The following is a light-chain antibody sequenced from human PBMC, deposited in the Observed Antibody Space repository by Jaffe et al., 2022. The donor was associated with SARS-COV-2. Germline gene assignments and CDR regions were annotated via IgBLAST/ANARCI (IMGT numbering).Light chain of an antibody. Sequence: DIQMTQSPSTLSASVGDRVTITCRASQRISSWLAWYQQKPGKAPKLLINKASSLESGVSSRFSGSASGTEFTLTISSLQPDDSATYYCQQYSSYWTFGQGTKVEVK. J-gene: IGKJ1*01. CDR3: QQYSSYWT. V-gene: IGKV1-5*03. CDR1: QRISSW. CDR2: KAS.